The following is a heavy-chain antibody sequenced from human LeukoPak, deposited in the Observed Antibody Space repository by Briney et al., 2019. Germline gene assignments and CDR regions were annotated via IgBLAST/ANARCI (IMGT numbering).Heavy chain of an antibody. CDR1: GFTFRSYA. J-gene: IGHJ4*02. CDR3: ARDAGLRTPEYYFDY. CDR2: VTGGGGTT. V-gene: IGHV3-23*01. D-gene: IGHD5/OR15-5a*01. Sequence: GGSLRLSCAASGFTFRSYAMSWVRQAPGKGLEWVSTVTGGGGTTYYADSVKGRFTISRDNSKNTLYLQMGSLRAEDMAVYYCARDAGLRTPEYYFDYWGQGTLVTVSS.